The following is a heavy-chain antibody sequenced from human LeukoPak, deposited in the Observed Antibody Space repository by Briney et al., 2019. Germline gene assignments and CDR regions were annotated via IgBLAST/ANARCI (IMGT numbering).Heavy chain of an antibody. CDR3: ASLRERSYYARGFDY. Sequence: GGSLRLSCAASGFTFSSYSMNWVRQAPGKGLEWVSSISSSSSYIYYADSVKGRFTISRDNAKNSLYLKMNSLRAEDTAVYYCASLRERSYYARGFDYWGQGTLVTVSS. V-gene: IGHV3-21*01. CDR1: GFTFSSYS. CDR2: ISSSSSYI. J-gene: IGHJ4*02. D-gene: IGHD1-26*01.